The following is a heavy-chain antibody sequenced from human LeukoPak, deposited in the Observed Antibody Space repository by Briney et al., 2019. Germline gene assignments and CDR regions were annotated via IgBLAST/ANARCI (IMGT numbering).Heavy chain of an antibody. Sequence: GGSLRLSCAASGFTFSSYSMNWVRQAPGKGLEHISSISDNGGTTYHADSLKGRFTISRDNSKNTLYLQMSSLRSEDTAVYYCVKDPAAYYYDSTFDYWGQGTLVTVSS. J-gene: IGHJ4*02. CDR2: ISDNGGTT. D-gene: IGHD3-22*01. V-gene: IGHV3-64D*09. CDR1: GFTFSSYS. CDR3: VKDPAAYYYDSTFDY.